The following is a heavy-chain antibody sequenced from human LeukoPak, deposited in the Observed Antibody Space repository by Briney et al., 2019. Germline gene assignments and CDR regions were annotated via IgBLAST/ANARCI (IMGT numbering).Heavy chain of an antibody. V-gene: IGHV4-34*01. Sequence: SETLSLTCAVYGGSFSGYYWSWIRQPPGKGLEWIGEINHSGSTNHNPSLKSRVTISVDTSKNQFSLKLSSVTAADTAVYYCARLRPSRIVVVVAATRGAFDIWGQGTMVTVSS. J-gene: IGHJ3*02. CDR3: ARLRPSRIVVVVAATRGAFDI. CDR2: INHSGST. D-gene: IGHD2-15*01. CDR1: GGSFSGYY.